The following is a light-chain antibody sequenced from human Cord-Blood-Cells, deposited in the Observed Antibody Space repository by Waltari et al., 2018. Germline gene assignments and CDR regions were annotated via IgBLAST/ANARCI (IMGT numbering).Light chain of an antibody. CDR2: DVS. CDR1: SSDVGGYNY. J-gene: IGLJ2*01. V-gene: IGLV2-11*01. Sequence: QSALTQPRSVSGSPGQSVTISCTGTSSDVGGYNYVSWYQQHPGKAPKLMIYDVSKRPSGGPDRFSGSKSCNTASLTISGLQAEDEADYYCCSYAGSYTLFGGGTKLTVL. CDR3: CSYAGSYTL.